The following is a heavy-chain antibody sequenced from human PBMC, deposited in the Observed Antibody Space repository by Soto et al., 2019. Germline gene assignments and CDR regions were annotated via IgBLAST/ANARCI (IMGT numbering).Heavy chain of an antibody. Sequence: QVQLVQSGAEVKKPGASVKVSCKASGYTFTNFGISWVRQAPGQGLEWMGWISAYNGNTNYAQNLQGRVTMTADTSPRTAYMELRSLSSEDTAVYYCARGGNPIYSWGQGTLVTVSS. D-gene: IGHD3-16*01. J-gene: IGHJ4*02. V-gene: IGHV1-18*01. CDR1: GYTFTNFG. CDR3: ARGGNPIYS. CDR2: ISAYNGNT.